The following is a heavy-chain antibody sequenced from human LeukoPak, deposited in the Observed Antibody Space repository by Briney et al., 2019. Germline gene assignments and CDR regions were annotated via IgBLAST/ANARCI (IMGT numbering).Heavy chain of an antibody. V-gene: IGHV4-30-2*01. CDR2: IYHSGST. CDR1: GGSLSSGGYS. D-gene: IGHD3-10*01. CDR3: AREGSMESGMDV. J-gene: IGHJ6*02. Sequence: PSQTLSLTCAVSGGSLSSGGYSWSWIRQPPGKGLEWIGYIYHSGSTYYNPSLKSRVTISVDRSKNQFSLKLSSVAAADTAVYYCAREGSMESGMDVWGQGTTVTVSS.